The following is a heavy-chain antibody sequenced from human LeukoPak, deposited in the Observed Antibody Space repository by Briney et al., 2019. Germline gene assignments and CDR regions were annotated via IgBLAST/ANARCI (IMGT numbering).Heavy chain of an antibody. D-gene: IGHD4-17*01. CDR2: IYYSRST. J-gene: IGHJ4*02. V-gene: IGHV4-59*01. Sequence: SETLSLTCTVSGGSISSYYWSWIRQPPRKGLEWIGYIYYSRSTNYNPSLKSRVTISVDTSKNQLSLKLGSVTAADTAVYYCARSEGTVTTHWGQGTLVTVSS. CDR3: ARSEGTVTTH. CDR1: GGSISSYY.